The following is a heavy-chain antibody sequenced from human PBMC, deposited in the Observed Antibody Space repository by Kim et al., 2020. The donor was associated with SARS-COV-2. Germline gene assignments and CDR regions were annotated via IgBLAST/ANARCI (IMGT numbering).Heavy chain of an antibody. CDR3: ARVSNPYYYDSSGYNAFDI. CDR1: GFTFSSYW. Sequence: GGSLRLSCAASGFTFSSYWMHWVRQAPGKGLVWVSRINSDGSSTSYADSVKGRFTISRDNAKNTLYLQMNSLRAEDTAVYYCARVSNPYYYDSSGYNAFDIWGQGTMVTVSS. D-gene: IGHD3-22*01. V-gene: IGHV3-74*01. CDR2: INSDGSST. J-gene: IGHJ3*02.